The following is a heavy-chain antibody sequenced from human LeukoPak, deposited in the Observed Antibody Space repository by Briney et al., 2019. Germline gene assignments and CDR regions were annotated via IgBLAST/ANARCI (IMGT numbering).Heavy chain of an antibody. Sequence: SVKVSCKTSGGTFSNSGISWVRQAPGQGPEWMGGIIPVFGTPNYAQKFQGRLTITADRSTTTAYMELSSLTSDDTAVYYCARHFQRSSSWFDPGASFDYWGQGTLVTVSS. CDR2: IIPVFGTP. D-gene: IGHD6-13*01. J-gene: IGHJ4*02. V-gene: IGHV1-69*06. CDR1: GGTFSNSG. CDR3: ARHFQRSSSWFDPGASFDY.